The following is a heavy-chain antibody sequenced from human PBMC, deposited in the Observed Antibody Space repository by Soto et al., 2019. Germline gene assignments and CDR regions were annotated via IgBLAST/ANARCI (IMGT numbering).Heavy chain of an antibody. V-gene: IGHV3-30-3*01. J-gene: IGHJ3*02. Sequence: GGSLRLSCAASGFTFSSYAMHWVRQAPGKGLEWVAVISYDGSNKYYADSVKGRFTISRDNSKNTLYLQMNSLRAEDTAVYYCARSPGKRITMVRGVKEHAFDIWGQGTMVTVSS. CDR3: ARSPGKRITMVRGVKEHAFDI. CDR2: ISYDGSNK. D-gene: IGHD3-10*01. CDR1: GFTFSSYA.